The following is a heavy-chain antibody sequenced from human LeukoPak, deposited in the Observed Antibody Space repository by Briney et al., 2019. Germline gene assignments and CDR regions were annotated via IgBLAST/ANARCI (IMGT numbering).Heavy chain of an antibody. J-gene: IGHJ4*02. D-gene: IGHD6-19*01. CDR1: GFTFSNFA. V-gene: IGHV3-23*01. CDR2: ISGSGGST. Sequence: GGSLRLSCAASGFTFSNFAMSWVRQAPGKGLEWVSAISGSGGSTYYADSVKGRFTISRDNSKNTLYLQMNSLRAEDTAVYYCAKGYLLSIAVAGRGPFDYWGQGTLVTVSS. CDR3: AKGYLLSIAVAGRGPFDY.